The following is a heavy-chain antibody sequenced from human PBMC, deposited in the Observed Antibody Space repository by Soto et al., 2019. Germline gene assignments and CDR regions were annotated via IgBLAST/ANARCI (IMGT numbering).Heavy chain of an antibody. CDR1: GFPFSSYA. V-gene: IGHV3-23*01. CDR2: ISGSGGLT. Sequence: EMQLLVSGGGLVQPGGSLRLSCAASGFPFSSYAMSWVRQAPGKGLEWVSGISGSGGLTYYADSVKGRFTISRDNSKNTLYLQINSLVADDTGVYYCAKSLSASPNYFFNCWGQGTLVSVSS. J-gene: IGHJ4*02. CDR3: AKSLSASPNYFFNC.